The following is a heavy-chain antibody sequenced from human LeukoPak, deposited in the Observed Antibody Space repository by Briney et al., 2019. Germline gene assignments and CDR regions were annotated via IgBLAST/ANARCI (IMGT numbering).Heavy chain of an antibody. CDR1: GALFSSTIHY. CDR3: ARQPTLNRGAVASNFDY. D-gene: IGHD6-19*01. CDR2: VYYAGNT. V-gene: IGHV4-39*01. J-gene: IGHJ4*02. Sequence: SETPSLTCTVSGALFSSTIHYSAWIRQPPGRRQEWIGSVYYAGNTYYNASFQNRVTISMDTSKNQFSLRLSTMSATDTAVYFCARQPTLNRGAVASNFDYWGQRTLVTVSS.